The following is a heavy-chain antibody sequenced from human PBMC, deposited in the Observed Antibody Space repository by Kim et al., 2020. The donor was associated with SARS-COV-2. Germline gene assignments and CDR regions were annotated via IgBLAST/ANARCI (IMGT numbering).Heavy chain of an antibody. V-gene: IGHV4-59*13. CDR3: ARTQQQLAYNWFDP. CDR1: GGSISSYY. CDR2: IYYSGST. J-gene: IGHJ5*02. Sequence: SETLSLTCTVSGGSISSYYWSWIRQPPGRGLEWIGYIYYSGSTNYNPSLKSRVTISVDTSKNQFSLKLSSVTAADTAVYYCARTQQQLAYNWFDPWGQGTLVTVSS. D-gene: IGHD6-13*01.